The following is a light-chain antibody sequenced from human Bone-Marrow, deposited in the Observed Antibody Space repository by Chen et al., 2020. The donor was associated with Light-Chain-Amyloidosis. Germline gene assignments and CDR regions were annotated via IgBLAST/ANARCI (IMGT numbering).Light chain of an antibody. Sequence: SYELTQPPSVSVSPGQTARITCSGDDLPKKYAYWYQQKPGQAPVLVIHRDTERPSGISERFSGSSAGTAATLTIGGVQAEDDADYQCRSADRSGTYEVIVGGGSKLTVL. J-gene: IGLJ2*01. CDR1: DLPKKY. CDR3: RSADRSGTYEVI. V-gene: IGLV3-25*03. CDR2: RDT.